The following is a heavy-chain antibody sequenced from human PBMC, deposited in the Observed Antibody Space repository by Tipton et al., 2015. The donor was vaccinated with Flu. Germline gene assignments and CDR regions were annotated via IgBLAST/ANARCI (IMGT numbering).Heavy chain of an antibody. CDR2: IYSGGST. J-gene: IGHJ6*02. CDR3: ARDRVTIFGVVISYYGMGV. D-gene: IGHD3-3*01. CDR1: GFTVSSNY. Sequence: SLRLSCAASGFTVSSNYMSWVRQAPGKGLEWVSVIYSGGSTYYADSVKGRFTISRDNSKNTLYLQMNSLRAEDTAVYYCARDRVTIFGVVISYYGMGVWGQGTTVTVSS. V-gene: IGHV3-53*01.